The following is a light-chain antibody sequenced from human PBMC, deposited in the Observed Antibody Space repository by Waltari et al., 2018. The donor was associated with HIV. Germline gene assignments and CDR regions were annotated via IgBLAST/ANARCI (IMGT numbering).Light chain of an antibody. Sequence: QSALTQSPSASAAPGRSLTISCAGTGSDIGSNTVFWFQEFPTSAPKLLIFGSRRRPSGVPDRFSASKSGTSASLVIGGLRTEDEADYYCAAWDDSLGGFVVGTGTKVTVL. CDR2: GSR. CDR1: GSDIGSNT. J-gene: IGLJ1*01. V-gene: IGLV1-47*01. CDR3: AAWDDSLGGFV.